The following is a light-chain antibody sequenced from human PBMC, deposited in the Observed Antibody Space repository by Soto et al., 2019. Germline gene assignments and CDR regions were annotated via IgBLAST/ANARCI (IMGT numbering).Light chain of an antibody. J-gene: IGKJ4*01. CDR2: GVS. V-gene: IGKV3-15*01. Sequence: EIVMTQSPATLSVSPGERATLSCRASLSVSSNLAWYQQKPGQAPRLLIYGVSTRDTGIPARFSGSGSGTDFTLTISGLQSEDFAVYYCQQYNNWPLTFGGGTKVEIK. CDR1: LSVSSN. CDR3: QQYNNWPLT.